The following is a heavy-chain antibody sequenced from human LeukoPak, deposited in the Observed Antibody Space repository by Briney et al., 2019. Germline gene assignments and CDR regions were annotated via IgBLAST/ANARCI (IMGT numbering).Heavy chain of an antibody. CDR1: GFTFSSYA. Sequence: GGSLRLSCAASGFTFSSYAMHWVRQAPGKGLEWVAVISYDGSNKYYADSVKGRFTISRDNSKNTLYLQMNSLRAEDTAVYYCARDRGIIAAAGYNWFDPWGQGTPVTVSS. J-gene: IGHJ5*02. CDR2: ISYDGSNK. CDR3: ARDRGIIAAAGYNWFDP. V-gene: IGHV3-30*04. D-gene: IGHD6-13*01.